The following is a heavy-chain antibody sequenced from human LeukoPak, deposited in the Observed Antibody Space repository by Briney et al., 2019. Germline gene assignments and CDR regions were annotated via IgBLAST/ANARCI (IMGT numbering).Heavy chain of an antibody. CDR1: GFTVSSNY. V-gene: IGHV3-66*02. CDR2: IYSGGST. D-gene: IGHD3-3*01. J-gene: IGHJ4*02. CDR3: ARDWSWSGYYKGLAVDY. Sequence: GGSLRLSCAASGFTVSSNYMSWVRQAPGKGLEWVSVIYSGGSTYYADSVKGRFTISRDNSKKTLHLQMNSLRAEDTAVYYCARDWSWSGYYKGLAVDYWGQGTLVTVSS.